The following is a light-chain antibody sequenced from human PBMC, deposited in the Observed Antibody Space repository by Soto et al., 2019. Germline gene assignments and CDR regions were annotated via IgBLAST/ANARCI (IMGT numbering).Light chain of an antibody. CDR3: QQYTDFQYT. J-gene: IGKJ2*01. CDR1: QSIGSG. V-gene: IGKV1-5*03. CDR2: KAT. Sequence: DIQMTQSPSTLSASVGDGVTITCRASQSIGSGLAWYQQRPGKAPKLLIYKATNLQTGVPSRFSGSGSGTDFSLTISSLQPVDSATYYCQQYTDFQYTFGQWTKVEI.